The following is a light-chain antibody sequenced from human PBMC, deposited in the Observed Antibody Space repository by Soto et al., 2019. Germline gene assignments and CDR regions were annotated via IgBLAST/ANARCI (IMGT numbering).Light chain of an antibody. CDR3: QQYGSSPRT. Sequence: VVMTHSPPTLPVSAWRRFTLSSRASQSINSNLAWFQQKPGQAPRLLIYGASSRATGIPDRFSGSGSGTDFTLTISRLEPEDFAVYYCQQYGSSPRTFGQGTKVDNK. V-gene: IGKV3-20*01. CDR1: QSINSN. J-gene: IGKJ1*01. CDR2: GAS.